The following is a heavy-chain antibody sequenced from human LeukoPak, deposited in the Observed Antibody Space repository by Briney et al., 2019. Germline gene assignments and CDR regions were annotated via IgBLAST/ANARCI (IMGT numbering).Heavy chain of an antibody. CDR1: GFTFTNYA. D-gene: IGHD6-13*01. CDR2: ISGSGSNT. Sequence: GGSLRLSCAASGFTFTNYAMSWVRQAPGKGLEWVSVISGSGSNTYYADSVKGRFTISRDNSKNTPYLQMNSLRAEDTAVYYCAKSFGPVIAAAGTGADWGQGTLVTVSS. CDR3: AKSFGPVIAAAGTGAD. V-gene: IGHV3-23*01. J-gene: IGHJ4*02.